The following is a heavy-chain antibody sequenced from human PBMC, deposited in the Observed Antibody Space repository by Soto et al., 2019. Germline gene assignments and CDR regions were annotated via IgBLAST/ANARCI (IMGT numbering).Heavy chain of an antibody. V-gene: IGHV2-5*02. CDR1: GFSLSTSGVG. D-gene: IGHD2-15*01. CDR3: ARRPLGGPSDCSGGSCLIGWFDP. J-gene: IGHJ5*02. Sequence: SGPTLVNPTQTLTLTCTFSGFSLSTSGVGVGWIRQPPGKALEWLALIYWDDDKRYSPSLKRRLTITKDTSKNQVVLTMTNMDPVDTATYYCARRPLGGPSDCSGGSCLIGWFDPWGQGTLVTVSS. CDR2: IYWDDDK.